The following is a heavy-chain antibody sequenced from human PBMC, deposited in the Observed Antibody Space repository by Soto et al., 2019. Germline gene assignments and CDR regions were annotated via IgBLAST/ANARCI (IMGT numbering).Heavy chain of an antibody. D-gene: IGHD5-18*01. Sequence: PSETLSLTCTVSGGSISSSSYYWGWIRQPPGKGLEWIGYIYYSGSTNYNPSLKSRVTISVDTSKNQFSLKLSSVTAADTAVYYCARGPVDTAMVPPGFDYWGQGTLVTVSS. CDR1: GGSISSSSYY. V-gene: IGHV4-61*05. J-gene: IGHJ4*02. CDR2: IYYSGST. CDR3: ARGPVDTAMVPPGFDY.